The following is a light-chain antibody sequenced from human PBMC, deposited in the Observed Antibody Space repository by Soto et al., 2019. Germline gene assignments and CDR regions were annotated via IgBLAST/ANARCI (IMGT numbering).Light chain of an antibody. CDR3: QQYENYWT. CDR2: DAS. V-gene: IGKV1-5*01. Sequence: DIQLTQSLSTLSATAGERVTITCRASQSISSWLAWYQHKPGKAPKLLIYDASNLDSGVPSRFSGSGSGTEFSLTISNLQPDDCATYYCQQYENYWTFGQGTKVDI. J-gene: IGKJ1*01. CDR1: QSISSW.